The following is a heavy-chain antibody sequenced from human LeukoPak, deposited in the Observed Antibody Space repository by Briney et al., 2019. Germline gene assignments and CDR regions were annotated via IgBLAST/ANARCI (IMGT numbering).Heavy chain of an antibody. J-gene: IGHJ4*02. Sequence: GGSLRLSCAVSGFTFSSYEMNWVRQAPGKVLEWVSYISSRATTIYYADSVKGRFTTSIDNANNSLYLQMNSLRAEDTGVYYCARTRFGAVIVDNDYWGQGTLVTVSS. D-gene: IGHD3-16*02. V-gene: IGHV3-48*03. CDR1: GFTFSSYE. CDR2: ISSRATTI. CDR3: ARTRFGAVIVDNDY.